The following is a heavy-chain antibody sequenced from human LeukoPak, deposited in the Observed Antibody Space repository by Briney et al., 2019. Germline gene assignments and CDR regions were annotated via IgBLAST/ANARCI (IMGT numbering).Heavy chain of an antibody. Sequence: KPSETLSLTCAVYGGSFSGYYWNWIRQPPGKGLEWIGEINHSGSTNYNPSLKSRVTISVDTSKNQFSLKLSSVTAADTAVYYCARGARKYCSSTSCYGSDYWGQGTLVTVSS. CDR1: GGSFSGYY. D-gene: IGHD2-2*01. CDR3: ARGARKYCSSTSCYGSDY. CDR2: INHSGST. V-gene: IGHV4-34*01. J-gene: IGHJ4*02.